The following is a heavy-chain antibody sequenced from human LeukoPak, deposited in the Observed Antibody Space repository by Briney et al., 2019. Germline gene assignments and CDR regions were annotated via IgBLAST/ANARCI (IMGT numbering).Heavy chain of an antibody. Sequence: PGGSLRLSCAASGFTFINAWMAWVRQAPGKGLEWVGRIKSKSDGGTTDYAAPVKGRFIISRDDSKNTVYLQVNSLKTEDTAVYYCTTGVTTVTSYWGQGTLVTVSS. CDR3: TTGVTTVTSY. J-gene: IGHJ4*02. CDR2: IKSKSDGGTT. D-gene: IGHD4-17*01. V-gene: IGHV3-15*01. CDR1: GFTFINAW.